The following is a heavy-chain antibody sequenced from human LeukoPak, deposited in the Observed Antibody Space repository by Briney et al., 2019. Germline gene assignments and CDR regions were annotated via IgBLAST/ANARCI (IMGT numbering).Heavy chain of an antibody. CDR1: GGSFSGYY. J-gene: IGHJ2*01. CDR3: ARDRLVVTAIPVYWYFDL. Sequence: SETLSLTCAVYGGSFSGYYWSWIRQHPGKGLEWIGYIYYSGSTYYNPSLKSRVTISVDTSKNQFSLKLSSVTAADTAVYYCARDRLVVTAIPVYWYFDLWGRGTLVTVSS. CDR2: IYYSGST. V-gene: IGHV4-31*11. D-gene: IGHD2-21*02.